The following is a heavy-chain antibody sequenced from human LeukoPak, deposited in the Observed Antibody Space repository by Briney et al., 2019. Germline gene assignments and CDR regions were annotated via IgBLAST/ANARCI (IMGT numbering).Heavy chain of an antibody. V-gene: IGHV5-51*01. CDR3: VRWYGTWHPIEY. CDR2: ILPSDSDA. Sequence: GESLKISCKGSGYIFTNYWIGWVRQLPGKGLEWMGIILPSDSDARYSPSFQGQVTFSSDKSIGTAYLQSSSLTASHTAVYYCVRWYGTWHPIEYWGQGTLVTVSS. D-gene: IGHD6-13*01. J-gene: IGHJ4*02. CDR1: GYIFTNYW.